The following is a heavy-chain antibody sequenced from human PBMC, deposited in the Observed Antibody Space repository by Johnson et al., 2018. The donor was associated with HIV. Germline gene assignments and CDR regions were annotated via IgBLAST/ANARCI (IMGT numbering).Heavy chain of an antibody. J-gene: IGHJ3*02. D-gene: IGHD6-13*01. Sequence: VQLVESGGGLVQPGGSLRLSCAASGFTVSSNYMSWVRQAPGKGLEWVSVIYSGGSPYYADSVKGRFTISRDNSKNTLYLQMNSLKTEDTAVYYCTTKPYSSSWYGAFDIWGQGTMVTVSS. CDR3: TTKPYSSSWYGAFDI. CDR2: IYSGGSP. CDR1: GFTVSSNY. V-gene: IGHV3-66*01.